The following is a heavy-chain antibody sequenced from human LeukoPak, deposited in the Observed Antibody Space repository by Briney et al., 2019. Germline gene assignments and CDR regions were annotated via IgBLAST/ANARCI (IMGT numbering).Heavy chain of an antibody. V-gene: IGHV1-46*01. J-gene: IGHJ5*02. D-gene: IGHD4-23*01. CDR1: GYTFTSYY. CDR2: INPSGGST. CDR3: ARAPGRGGNPGVTDP. Sequence: ASVKVSCKASGYTFTSYYMHWVRQAPGQGLEWMGIINPSGGSTSYAQKFQGRVTMTRDTSTCTVYMELSSLRSEDTAVYYCARAPGRGGNPGVTDPWGQGTLVTVSS.